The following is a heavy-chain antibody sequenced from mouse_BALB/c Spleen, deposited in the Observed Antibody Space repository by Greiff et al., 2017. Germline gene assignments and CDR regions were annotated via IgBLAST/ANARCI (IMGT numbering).Heavy chain of an antibody. CDR1: GFSLPSYG. Sequence: QVQLKESGPGLVQPSQSLSITCTVSGFSLPSYGVHWVRQSPGKGLEWLGVIWSGGSTDYNAAFISRLSISKDNSKSQVFFKMNSLQANDTAIYYCARNWGTVVDFDVWGAGTTVTVSS. V-gene: IGHV2-2*02. D-gene: IGHD1-1*01. J-gene: IGHJ1*01. CDR3: ARNWGTVVDFDV. CDR2: IWSGGST.